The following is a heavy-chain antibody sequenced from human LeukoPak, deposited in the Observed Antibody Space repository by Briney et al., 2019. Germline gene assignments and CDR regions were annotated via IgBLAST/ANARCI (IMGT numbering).Heavy chain of an antibody. V-gene: IGHV3-72*01. J-gene: IGHJ4*02. CDR2: IRNKADCYTT. CDR1: GFTFSPHY. CDR3: GDLGSTGTDH. Sequence: GGSLRLSCVASGFTFSPHYMDWVRQSPGQGLEWVGLIRNKADCYTTIYAASVKGRFTISRDDSKNSVYLQMDGLKTEDTAVYYCGDLGSTGTDHWGQGTLVTVSS. D-gene: IGHD4-17*01.